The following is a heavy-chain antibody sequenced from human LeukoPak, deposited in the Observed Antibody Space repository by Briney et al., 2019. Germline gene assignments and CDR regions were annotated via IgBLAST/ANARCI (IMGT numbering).Heavy chain of an antibody. CDR1: GGSINSYY. D-gene: IGHD4-17*01. J-gene: IGHJ4*02. Sequence: PSETLSPTCTVSGGSINSYYWSWIQQPPGKGLEWIGYIYYSGSTNYNPSLKSRVTISVDTSKNQFSLKLSSVTAADTAVYYCARSLGTTVTTGPTYWGQGTLVTVSS. V-gene: IGHV4-59*01. CDR2: IYYSGST. CDR3: ARSLGTTVTTGPTY.